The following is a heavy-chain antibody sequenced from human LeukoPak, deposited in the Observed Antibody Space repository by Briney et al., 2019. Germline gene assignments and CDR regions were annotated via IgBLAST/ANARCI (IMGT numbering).Heavy chain of an antibody. CDR1: GFTFSSYG. CDR3: AKDVYYDSSGIAY. J-gene: IGHJ4*02. Sequence: GGSLRLSCAASGFTFSSYGMHWVRQAPGKGLEWVAVIWYDGSNKYYADSVKGRFTISRDNSKNTLYLQMNSLRAEDTAVYYCAKDVYYDSSGIAYWGQGALVTVSS. CDR2: IWYDGSNK. V-gene: IGHV3-33*06. D-gene: IGHD3-22*01.